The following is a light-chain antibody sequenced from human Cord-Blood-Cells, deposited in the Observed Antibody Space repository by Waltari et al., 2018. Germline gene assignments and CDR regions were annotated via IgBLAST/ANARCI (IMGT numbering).Light chain of an antibody. CDR1: SSAVGGYTY. CDR2: DVS. J-gene: IGLJ3*02. CDR3: SAYTSSSTWV. V-gene: IGLV2-14*01. Sequence: SALTQPASVSGCRGQSFTIHCTGTSSAVGGYTYVSWYQQHPGKAPKLMIYDVSNQPSGVSNRFSASKSDNTASLTISGLQAGDEADYNCSAYTSSSTWVFGGRTELTVL.